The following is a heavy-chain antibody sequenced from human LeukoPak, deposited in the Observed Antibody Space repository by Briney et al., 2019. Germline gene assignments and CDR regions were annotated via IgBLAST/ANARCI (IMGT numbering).Heavy chain of an antibody. Sequence: ASVKVSCKASGYTLTGYHMHWVRQAPGEGLEWMGWINPNSGGTNYAQKFQGRVTMTRDTSISTTYMELSTLRSDDTAVYFCARLYYFDYWGQGTLVTVSS. V-gene: IGHV1-2*02. J-gene: IGHJ4*02. CDR2: INPNSGGT. CDR3: ARLYYFDY. CDR1: GYTLTGYH.